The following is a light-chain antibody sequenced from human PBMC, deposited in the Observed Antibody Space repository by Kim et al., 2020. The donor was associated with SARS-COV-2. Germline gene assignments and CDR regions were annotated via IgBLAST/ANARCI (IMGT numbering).Light chain of an antibody. CDR3: QKYNSAPWT. Sequence: SASIGDRVTITGRASQDIANSLAWYQQKPGKVPQVLIYAAATLQSGVPSRFSGSGSGTEFTLTIGSLQTEDVATYYCQKYNSAPWTFGPGTKVDI. CDR1: QDIANS. V-gene: IGKV1-27*01. CDR2: AAA. J-gene: IGKJ1*01.